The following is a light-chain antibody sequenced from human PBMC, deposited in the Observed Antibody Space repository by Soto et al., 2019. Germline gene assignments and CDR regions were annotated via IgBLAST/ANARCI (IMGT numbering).Light chain of an antibody. CDR3: QAWVSSTVV. CDR1: NLGDKF. V-gene: IGLV3-1*01. J-gene: IGLJ2*01. Sequence: SYELTQPPSVSVSPGQTASITCSGENLGDKFASWFQQKPGQSPVMIIIQDKKRPSGIPERFSGSNSGNTATLTISGTQAMDEADYFCQAWVSSTVVFGGGTKVTVL. CDR2: QDK.